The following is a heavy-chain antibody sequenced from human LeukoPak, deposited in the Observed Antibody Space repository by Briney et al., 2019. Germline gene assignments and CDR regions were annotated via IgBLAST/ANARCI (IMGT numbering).Heavy chain of an antibody. V-gene: IGHV6-1*01. Sequence: SQTLSLTCAISGDSVSSNSAAWNWIRQSPSRGLEWLGRTYYRSKWYNDYAVSVKSRITINPDTSKNQFSLQLNSVTLEDTAVYYCARVYYYDSSGPDDAFDIWGQGTMVTVSS. CDR2: TYYRSKWYN. CDR1: GDSVSSNSAA. J-gene: IGHJ3*02. D-gene: IGHD3-22*01. CDR3: ARVYYYDSSGPDDAFDI.